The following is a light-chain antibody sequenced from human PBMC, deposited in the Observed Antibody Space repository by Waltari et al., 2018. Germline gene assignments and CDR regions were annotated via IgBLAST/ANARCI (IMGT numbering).Light chain of an antibody. CDR2: EVT. CDR3: SSYAHNNHFV. Sequence: QSVLTQPPSATGSPGQSVTIPCTGTTRDVGAHIYASWYQQHPGKAPKLLIYEVTKWPSGVPDRFSGSKSGNTASLTVSGLQADDEADYYCSSYAHNNHFVFGTGTKVTVL. CDR1: TRDVGAHIY. J-gene: IGLJ1*01. V-gene: IGLV2-8*01.